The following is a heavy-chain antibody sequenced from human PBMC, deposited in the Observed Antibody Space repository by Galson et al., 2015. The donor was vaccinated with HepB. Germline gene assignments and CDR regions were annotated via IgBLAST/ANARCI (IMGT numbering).Heavy chain of an antibody. CDR1: RASISSGDYY. CDR3: ARESLYDSSGSYSIDL. J-gene: IGHJ5*02. CDR2: IYHSGGP. V-gene: IGHV4-31*03. Sequence: TLSLTCTVSRASISSGDYYWSWIRQHPGKGLEWIGNIYHSGGPSYKPSLKSRITISVDTSKNQFSLNLRSVTAADTAVYYCARESLYDSSGSYSIDLWGQGTLVTVSS. D-gene: IGHD3-22*01.